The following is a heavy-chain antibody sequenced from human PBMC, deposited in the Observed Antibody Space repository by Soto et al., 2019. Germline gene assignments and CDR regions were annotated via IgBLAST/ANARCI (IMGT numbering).Heavy chain of an antibody. Sequence: ASVKVSCKASGYTFTYRYLHWVRQAPGQGLEWMGWINAGNGNTKYSQKFQGRVTITRDTSTSTAYMELRSLRSDDTAVYYCARTYYYDSIGYYDFDYWGQGTLVTVS. V-gene: IGHV1-3*01. CDR3: ARTYYYDSIGYYDFDY. CDR2: INAGNGNT. D-gene: IGHD3-22*01. J-gene: IGHJ4*02. CDR1: GYTFTYRY.